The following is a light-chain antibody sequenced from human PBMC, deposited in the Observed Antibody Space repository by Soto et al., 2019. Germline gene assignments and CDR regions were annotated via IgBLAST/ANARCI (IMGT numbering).Light chain of an antibody. Sequence: DIQMTQSPSSLSASVGDRVTITCLASQSIRTYLNWYQQKPGKAPNLLIYAASSLQGGVPSRFSGSGSGTDFTLTISSLQPEDFATYYCQQSYSTRRTFGQGTKVDIK. CDR1: QSIRTY. J-gene: IGKJ2*01. CDR2: AAS. CDR3: QQSYSTRRT. V-gene: IGKV1-39*01.